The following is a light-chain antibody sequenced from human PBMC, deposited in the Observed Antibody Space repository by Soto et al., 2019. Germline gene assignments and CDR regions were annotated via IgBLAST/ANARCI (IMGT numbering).Light chain of an antibody. CDR1: QSLLNSNGYNY. CDR3: MQALQTPRT. J-gene: IGKJ5*01. CDR2: LGS. V-gene: IGKV2-28*01. Sequence: DIVMTQSPLSLPVTPGEPASISCRSSQSLLNSNGYNYLDWYVQKPGQSPQLLIYLGSNRASGVPGRFSGSGSCTDFTLHITRVEAEDVGVYYCMQALQTPRTFGQGTRLEIK.